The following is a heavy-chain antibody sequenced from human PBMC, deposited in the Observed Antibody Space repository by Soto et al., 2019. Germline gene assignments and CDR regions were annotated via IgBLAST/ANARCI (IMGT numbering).Heavy chain of an antibody. J-gene: IGHJ4*02. CDR2: ISGSGGTS. V-gene: IGHV3-23*01. Sequence: EVELSESGGGLVQPGGSLRLSCAASGFNFRSYAMRWVRRAPGKGLEWVSAISGSGGTSYFADSVRGRFTISRDNSKNTLYLQLSSLRVEDTAEYFCAKGRGSSWTIDYWGQGTLVTVSS. D-gene: IGHD6-13*01. CDR3: AKGRGSSWTIDY. CDR1: GFNFRSYA.